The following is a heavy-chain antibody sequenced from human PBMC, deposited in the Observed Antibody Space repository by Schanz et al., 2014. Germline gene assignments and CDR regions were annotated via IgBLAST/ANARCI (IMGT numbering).Heavy chain of an antibody. CDR2: ISSSGSYT. CDR3: ARLDSSSWYPRY. Sequence: VQLLESGGGLVQPGGSLRLSCVASGFTFSSYAMSWIRQAPGKGLEWVSYISSSGSYTNYADSVKGRFTTSRDNGKKSMYLQMNSLRAEDTAVYYCARLDSSSWYPRYWGQGTLVTVSS. D-gene: IGHD6-13*01. CDR1: GFTFSSYA. J-gene: IGHJ4*02. V-gene: IGHV3-11*03.